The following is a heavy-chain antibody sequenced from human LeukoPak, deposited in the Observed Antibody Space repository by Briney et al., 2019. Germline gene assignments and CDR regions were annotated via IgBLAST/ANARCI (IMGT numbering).Heavy chain of an antibody. J-gene: IGHJ3*02. V-gene: IGHV3-30*02. Sequence: PGGSLRLFCGASGFTFISYGMHWVRQPPGKGLVGGAFIRYDGSNKYYADSAKGRFTISRDNSKNTLYLQMNSLRAEDTAVYYFAKDLDYGDYVGDAFDIWGQGTMVTVSS. CDR2: IRYDGSNK. CDR1: GFTFISYG. CDR3: AKDLDYGDYVGDAFDI. D-gene: IGHD4-17*01.